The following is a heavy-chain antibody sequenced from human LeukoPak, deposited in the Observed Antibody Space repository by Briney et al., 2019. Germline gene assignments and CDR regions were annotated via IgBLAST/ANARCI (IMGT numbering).Heavy chain of an antibody. CDR2: ISGSGENI. J-gene: IGHJ4*02. V-gene: IGHV3-23*01. Sequence: GGSLRLSCAASGFSFSAYSMTWVRQAPGKGLEWVSTISGSGENIYFADSMKGRFTISRDNSKNTLYLQMNSLRAEDTAVYYCAKDSITIFGVVIIREGYFDYWGQGTLVTVSP. CDR1: GFSFSAYS. CDR3: AKDSITIFGVVIIREGYFDY. D-gene: IGHD3-3*01.